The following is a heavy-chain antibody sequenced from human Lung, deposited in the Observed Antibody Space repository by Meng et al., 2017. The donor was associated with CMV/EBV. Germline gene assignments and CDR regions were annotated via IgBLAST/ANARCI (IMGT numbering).Heavy chain of an antibody. CDR3: ASQDIVVVPAAIRNYYYYGMDV. V-gene: IGHV3-30*02. CDR2: IRYDGSNK. J-gene: IGHJ6*02. D-gene: IGHD2-2*02. Sequence: GESLKISCAASGFTFSSYGMHWVRQAPGKGLEWVAFIRYDGSNKYYADSVKGRFTISRDNSKNTLYLQMNSLRAEDTAVYYCASQDIVVVPAAIRNYYYYGMDVWGQGXTVTASS. CDR1: GFTFSSYG.